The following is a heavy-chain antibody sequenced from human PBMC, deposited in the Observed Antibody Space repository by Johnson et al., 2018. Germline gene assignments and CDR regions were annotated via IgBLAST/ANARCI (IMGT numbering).Heavy chain of an antibody. CDR3: AKDVNSGSYDGNFQH. Sequence: QVQLVESGGGVVQPGRSLRLSCAASGFTFSSYGMHWVRQAPGKGLEWVAVISYDGSNKYYADSVKGRFTISRDNSKNTLYLQMNSLGAEETAVDYCAKDVNSGSYDGNFQHWGHGTLVTVSS. CDR1: GFTFSSYG. J-gene: IGHJ1*01. D-gene: IGHD1-26*01. CDR2: ISYDGSNK. V-gene: IGHV3-30*18.